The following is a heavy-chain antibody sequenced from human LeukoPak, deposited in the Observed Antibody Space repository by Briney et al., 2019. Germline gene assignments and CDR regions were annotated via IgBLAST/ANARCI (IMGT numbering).Heavy chain of an antibody. CDR1: GYSFTGYN. D-gene: IGHD1-26*01. CDR2: IKPSGGNT. CDR3: ARGQVGAIYYYYYYMDV. V-gene: IGHV1-46*01. J-gene: IGHJ6*03. Sequence: GASVKVSFKTSGYSFTGYNLHWVRQAPGQRLEWMGIIKPSGGNTNYEQKFQGRVTMTRGTSTSTVYMELSSLKSEDTAVYYCARGQVGAIYYYYYYMDVWGKGTTVTVSS.